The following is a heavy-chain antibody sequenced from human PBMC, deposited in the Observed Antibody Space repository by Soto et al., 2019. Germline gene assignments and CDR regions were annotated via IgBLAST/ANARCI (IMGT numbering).Heavy chain of an antibody. CDR1: GGSISSYY. V-gene: IGHV4-59*08. CDR2: IYYSGST. CDR3: ARQAVVVAATFDHYYYMDV. Sequence: SETLSLTCTVSGGSISSYYWSWIRQPPGKGLEWIGYIYYSGSTNYNPSLKSRVTISVDTSKNQFSLKLSSVTAADTAVYYCARQAVVVAATFDHYYYMDVWGKGTTVTVFS. D-gene: IGHD2-15*01. J-gene: IGHJ6*03.